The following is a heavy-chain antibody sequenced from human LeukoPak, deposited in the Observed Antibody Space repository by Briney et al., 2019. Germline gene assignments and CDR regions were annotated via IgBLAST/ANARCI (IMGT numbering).Heavy chain of an antibody. CDR1: GFSFSSLR. CDR2: ISSDGGST. Sequence: GGSLRLSCSASGFSFSSLRMHWVRQAPGKGLEYVSGISSDGGSTYYADSVKGRFTISRDNSKNTLFLQVSSLRPEDTAVYYCVSQISGWVYWGRGTLVTVSS. V-gene: IGHV3-64D*06. CDR3: VSQISGWVY. D-gene: IGHD6-19*01. J-gene: IGHJ4*02.